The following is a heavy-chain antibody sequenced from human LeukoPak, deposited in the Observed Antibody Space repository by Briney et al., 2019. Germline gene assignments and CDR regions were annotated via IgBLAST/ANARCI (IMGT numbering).Heavy chain of an antibody. CDR3: ARGGIQVSGIDEFDY. D-gene: IGHD6-19*01. V-gene: IGHV3-13*01. CDR1: GFTFIDYD. J-gene: IGHJ4*02. CDR2: IGIRGDT. Sequence: GGSLRLSCAASGFTFIDYDMHWVRQVIGKGLEWVSAIGIRGDTHYSGSVKGRFTISRENAESSLYLQMNSLRAEDTAVYYCARGGIQVSGIDEFDYWAREPWSPSP.